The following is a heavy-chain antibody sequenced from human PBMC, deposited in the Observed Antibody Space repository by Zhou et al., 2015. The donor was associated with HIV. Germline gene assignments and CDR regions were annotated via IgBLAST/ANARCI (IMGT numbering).Heavy chain of an antibody. J-gene: IGHJ4*02. D-gene: IGHD2-2*02. CDR1: GGSFNNYA. CDR2: VVPIFGTFGTT. CDR3: ARSGYCSSTSCYTSDY. Sequence: QVQLVQSGAEVKRPGSSVKVSCKASGGSFNNYAVNWVRQAPGQGLEWMGGVVPIFGTFGTTNYAQEFEDRISISADEGTGTAYLELSSLKSEDTAVYYCARSGYCSSTSCYTSDYWGQGTLVTVSS. V-gene: IGHV1-69*01.